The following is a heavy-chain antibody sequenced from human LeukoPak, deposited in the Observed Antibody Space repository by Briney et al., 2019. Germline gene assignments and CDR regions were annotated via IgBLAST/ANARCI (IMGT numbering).Heavy chain of an antibody. V-gene: IGHV3-53*01. CDR1: GFTFSSYS. D-gene: IGHD5-24*01. Sequence: GGSLRLSCAASGFTFSSYSMNWVRQAPGKGLEWVSVIYSGGSTYYADSVKGRFTISRDNSKNTLYLQMNSLRAEDTAVYYCASGKGYNRGFPLDYWGQGTLVTVSS. CDR3: ASGKGYNRGFPLDY. J-gene: IGHJ4*02. CDR2: IYSGGST.